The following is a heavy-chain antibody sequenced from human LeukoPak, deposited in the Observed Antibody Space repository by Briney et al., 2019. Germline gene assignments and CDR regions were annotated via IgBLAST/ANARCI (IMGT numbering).Heavy chain of an antibody. J-gene: IGHJ6*02. V-gene: IGHV7-4-1*02. CDR1: GYTFTSYA. Sequence: GASVKVPCKASGYTFTSYAMNWVRQAPGQGLEWMGWINTNTGNPTYAQGFTGRFVFSLDTSVSTAYLQISSLKAEDTAVYYCARDRRRDGYNWDYYYGMDVWGQGTTVTVSS. CDR2: INTNTGNP. D-gene: IGHD5-24*01. CDR3: ARDRRRDGYNWDYYYGMDV.